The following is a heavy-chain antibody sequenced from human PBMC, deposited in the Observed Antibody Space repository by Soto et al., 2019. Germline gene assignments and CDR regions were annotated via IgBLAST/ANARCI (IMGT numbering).Heavy chain of an antibody. Sequence: VHLVESGGGLVQPGGSLRLSCAVSGFTFSDHYMDWVRQAPGKGLEWLGRSRNKANGYTTIYAASVKDRFTISRDDSKDSLVLQMNSLKTEDTAVYHCARVRTTGAYDLDYWGQGTRITVSS. CDR3: ARVRTTGAYDLDY. CDR2: SRNKANGYTT. CDR1: GFTFSDHY. J-gene: IGHJ4*02. V-gene: IGHV3-72*01. D-gene: IGHD4-17*01.